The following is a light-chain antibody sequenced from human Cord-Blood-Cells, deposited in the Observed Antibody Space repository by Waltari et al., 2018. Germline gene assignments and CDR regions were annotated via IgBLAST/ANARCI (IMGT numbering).Light chain of an antibody. CDR3: QAWDSSTYV. J-gene: IGLJ1*01. V-gene: IGLV3-1*01. CDR2: QDS. CDR1: KLGDKY. Sequence: SYELTQPPSVSVSPGQTASITCSGDKLGDKYACWYQQKPGQSPVLVIYQDSKRPSGIPERFSGSNSGNTATLTNSGTQAMDEADDYCQAWDSSTYVFGTGTKVTVL.